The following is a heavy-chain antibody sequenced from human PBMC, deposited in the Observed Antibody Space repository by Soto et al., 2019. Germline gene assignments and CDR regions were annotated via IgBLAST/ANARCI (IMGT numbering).Heavy chain of an antibody. CDR1: GYTFTGYY. Sequence: ASVKVSCKXSGYTFTGYYMHWVRQAPGQGLEWMGWINPNSGGTNYAQKFQGRVTMTRDTSISTAYMELSRLRSDDTAVYYCARGYCSGGSCFPYVWGQGTTVTVSS. CDR3: ARGYCSGGSCFPYV. V-gene: IGHV1-2*02. D-gene: IGHD2-15*01. J-gene: IGHJ6*02. CDR2: INPNSGGT.